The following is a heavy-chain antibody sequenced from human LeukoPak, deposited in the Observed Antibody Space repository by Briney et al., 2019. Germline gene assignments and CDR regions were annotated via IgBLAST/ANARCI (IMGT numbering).Heavy chain of an antibody. D-gene: IGHD6-13*01. Sequence: GRSLRLSCAASGFTFSSYAMHWVRQAPGKGLEWVSVYSSGSTYYADSVKGRFTISRDNSKNTLHLQMNTLRAEDTAVYYCASRIATAGSVDYWGQGTLVTVSS. CDR3: ASRIATAGSVDY. CDR2: YSSGST. V-gene: IGHV3-53*01. J-gene: IGHJ4*02. CDR1: GFTFSSYA.